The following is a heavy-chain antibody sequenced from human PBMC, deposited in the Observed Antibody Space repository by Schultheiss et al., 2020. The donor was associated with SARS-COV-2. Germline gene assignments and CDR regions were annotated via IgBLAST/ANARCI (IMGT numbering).Heavy chain of an antibody. Sequence: GGSLRLSCAASGFTFSSYAMSWVRQAPGKGLEWVSSISSSSSYIYYADSVKGRFTISRDNAKKSLYLQMNSLRAEDTAVYYCARDQVWIAAAGTLDYWGQGTLVTVSS. D-gene: IGHD6-13*01. CDR2: ISSSSSYI. V-gene: IGHV3-21*01. CDR1: GFTFSSYA. CDR3: ARDQVWIAAAGTLDY. J-gene: IGHJ4*02.